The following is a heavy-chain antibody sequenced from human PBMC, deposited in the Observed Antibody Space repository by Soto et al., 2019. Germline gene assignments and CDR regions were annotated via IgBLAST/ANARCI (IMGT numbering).Heavy chain of an antibody. CDR2: IKQDGSEK. V-gene: IGHV3-7*01. Sequence: HPGGSLRLSCAASGFTFSSYWMSWVRQAPGKGLEWVANIKQDGSEKYYVDSVKGRFTISRDNAKNSLYLQMNSLRAEDTAVYYCARFAYDYIWGSYPQALYFDYWGQGTLVTVS. CDR3: ARFAYDYIWGSYPQALYFDY. D-gene: IGHD3-16*02. CDR1: GFTFSSYW. J-gene: IGHJ4*02.